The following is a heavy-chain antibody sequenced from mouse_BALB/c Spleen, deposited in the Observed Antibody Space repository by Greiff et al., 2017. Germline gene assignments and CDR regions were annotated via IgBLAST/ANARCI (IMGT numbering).Heavy chain of an antibody. CDR3: ARVAYGSSYFDY. CDR2: INSNGGST. J-gene: IGHJ2*01. V-gene: IGHV5-6-3*01. CDR1: GFTFSSYG. Sequence: EVKLMESGGGLVQPGGSLKLSCAASGFTFSSYGMSWVRQTPDKRLELVATINSNGGSTYYPDSVKGRFTISRDNAKNTLYLQMSSLKSEDTAMYYCARVAYGSSYFDYWGQGTTLTVSS. D-gene: IGHD1-1*01.